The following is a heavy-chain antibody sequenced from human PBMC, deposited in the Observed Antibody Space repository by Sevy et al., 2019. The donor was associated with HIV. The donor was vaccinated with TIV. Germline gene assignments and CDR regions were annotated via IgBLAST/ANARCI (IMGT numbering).Heavy chain of an antibody. V-gene: IGHV3-30*18. Sequence: GGSLRLSCAASGFTFSSYGMHWVRQAPGKGLEWVGVISYDGSNKYYADSVKGRFTISRDNSKNTLYLQMNSLRAEDTAVYYCAKADSSGYYYLDYWGQGTLVTVSS. J-gene: IGHJ4*02. D-gene: IGHD3-22*01. CDR1: GFTFSSYG. CDR3: AKADSSGYYYLDY. CDR2: ISYDGSNK.